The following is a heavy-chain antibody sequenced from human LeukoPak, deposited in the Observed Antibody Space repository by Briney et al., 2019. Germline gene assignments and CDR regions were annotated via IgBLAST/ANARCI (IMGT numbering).Heavy chain of an antibody. D-gene: IGHD4-23*01. Sequence: GGSLRLSCAASGFTFSSYAMSWVRQAPGKGLEWVSSFSGSGGRTYYADSVKGRFTISRDNSKNTLYLQMNSLRAEDTAVYYCARSLPLTVGDSRDNFDYWGQGTLVTVSS. CDR3: ARSLPLTVGDSRDNFDY. CDR1: GFTFSSYA. V-gene: IGHV3-23*01. J-gene: IGHJ4*02. CDR2: FSGSGGRT.